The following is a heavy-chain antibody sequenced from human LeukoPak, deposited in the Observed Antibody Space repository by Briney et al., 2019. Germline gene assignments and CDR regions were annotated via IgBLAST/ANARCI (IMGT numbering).Heavy chain of an antibody. V-gene: IGHV3-21*04. CDR1: GFTFTTYS. Sequence: PGGSLRLSCEASGFTFTTYSMTWVRQAPGKGLEWVSIISSGSSAIFSADALKGRFTISRDDAKNLLYLDMNSLRAEDTAVYYCARDLGSSWPQNWFDPWGQGTLVTVSS. D-gene: IGHD6-13*01. CDR2: ISSGSSAI. J-gene: IGHJ5*02. CDR3: ARDLGSSWPQNWFDP.